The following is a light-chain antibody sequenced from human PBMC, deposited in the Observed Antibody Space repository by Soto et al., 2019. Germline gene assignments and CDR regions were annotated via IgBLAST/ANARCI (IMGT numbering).Light chain of an antibody. CDR1: SSDVGYYDY. CDR3: SSYAASDNFVV. CDR2: EVY. Sequence: QSVLTQPPSASGFPGQSVTISCTGTSSDVGYYDYVSWYQQHPGKAPKLVIYEVYKRPSGVPDRFSGSKSVNTASLTVSGLQAEDEADYYCSSYAASDNFVVFGGGTKLTVL. J-gene: IGLJ2*01. V-gene: IGLV2-8*01.